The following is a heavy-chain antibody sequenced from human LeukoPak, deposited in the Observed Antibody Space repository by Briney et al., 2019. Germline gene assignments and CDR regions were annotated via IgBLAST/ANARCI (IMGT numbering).Heavy chain of an antibody. D-gene: IGHD4-17*01. Sequence: GRSLRLSCAASGFTFDDFAMHWVRQAPGKGLVWVSRINSDGSITNYADSVKGRFTISRDNAKKTLYLQMNRLRAEDTAVYYCVGFNYGDYPGDYWGQGTLVTVSS. CDR3: VGFNYGDYPGDY. J-gene: IGHJ4*02. CDR2: INSDGSIT. CDR1: GFTFDDFA. V-gene: IGHV3-74*01.